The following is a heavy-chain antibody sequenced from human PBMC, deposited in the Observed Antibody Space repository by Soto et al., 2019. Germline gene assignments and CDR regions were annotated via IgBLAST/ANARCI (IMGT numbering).Heavy chain of an antibody. CDR2: ISGSGGRT. Sequence: EVQLLESGGGLIQPGGSLRLSCEASGFTFSNYGMTWVRLAPGKGLVWVSTISGSGGRTFYADPVKGRFTISRDNSKNTLYLQMNSRRAVDTAVYYCATDMIASTVADFFDYWGQGTLVTVSS. D-gene: IGHD6-19*01. V-gene: IGHV3-23*01. CDR1: GFTFSNYG. J-gene: IGHJ4*02. CDR3: ATDMIASTVADFFDY.